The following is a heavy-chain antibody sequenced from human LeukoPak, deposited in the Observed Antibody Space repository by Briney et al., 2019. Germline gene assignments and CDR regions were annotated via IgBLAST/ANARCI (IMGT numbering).Heavy chain of an antibody. D-gene: IGHD3-22*01. J-gene: IGHJ5*01. CDR3: ARSSGSYRPFDS. V-gene: IGHV3-23*01. CDR1: GFTFSSFA. Sequence: PGGSLRLSCAASGFTFSSFAMSWVRQAPGKGVEWVSAISGSGGSTFYADSVKGRFTISRDNSKNSQYLQMTSLRAEDTAVYYCARSSGSYRPFDSWGQGILVTVSS. CDR2: ISGSGGST.